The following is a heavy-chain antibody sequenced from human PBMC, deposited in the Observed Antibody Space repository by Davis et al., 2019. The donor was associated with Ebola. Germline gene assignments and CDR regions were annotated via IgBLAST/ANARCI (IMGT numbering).Heavy chain of an antibody. D-gene: IGHD3-16*02. CDR1: GGSISSSSYY. V-gene: IGHV4-39*01. J-gene: IGHJ5*02. CDR3: ARHPEMITFGGVIVKGGWGWFDP. Sequence: MPGGSLRLSCTVSGGSISSSSYYWGWIRQPPGKGLEWIGSIYYSGSTYYNPSLKSRVTISVDTSKNQFSLKLSSVTAADTAVYYCARHPEMITFGGVIVKGGWGWFDPWGQGTLVTVSS. CDR2: IYYSGST.